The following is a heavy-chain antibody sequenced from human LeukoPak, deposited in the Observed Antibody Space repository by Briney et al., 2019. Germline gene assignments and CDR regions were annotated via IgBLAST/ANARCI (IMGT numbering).Heavy chain of an antibody. J-gene: IGHJ6*02. Sequence: PGGSLRLSCAASGFTVSSNYMSWVRQAPGKGLEWVSVIYSGGSTYYADSVKGRFTISRDNSKNTLYLQMNSLRAEDTAVYYCARDRPYGGYRKPLYYYGMDVWGQGTTVTVSS. CDR3: ARDRPYGGYRKPLYYYGMDV. CDR1: GFTVSSNY. CDR2: IYSGGST. D-gene: IGHD4-17*01. V-gene: IGHV3-66*01.